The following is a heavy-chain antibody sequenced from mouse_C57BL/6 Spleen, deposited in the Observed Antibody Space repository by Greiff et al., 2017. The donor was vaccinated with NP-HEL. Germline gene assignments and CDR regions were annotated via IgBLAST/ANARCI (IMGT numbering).Heavy chain of an antibody. D-gene: IGHD2-1*01. CDR2: INPYNGDT. J-gene: IGHJ2*01. CDR1: GYSFTGYF. V-gene: IGHV1-20*01. CDR3: ARLDGNSYYFDY. Sequence: EVQLVESGPELVKPGDSVKISCKASGYSFTGYFMNWVMQSHGKSLEWIGRINPYNGDTFYNQKFKGKATLTVDKSSSTAHMELRSLTSEDSAVYYCARLDGNSYYFDYWGQGTTLTVSS.